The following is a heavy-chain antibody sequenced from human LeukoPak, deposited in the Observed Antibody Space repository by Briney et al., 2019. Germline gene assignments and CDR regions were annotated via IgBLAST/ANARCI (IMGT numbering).Heavy chain of an antibody. CDR2: ISTYNGNT. CDR3: VRDLGRLSPTYFDY. J-gene: IGHJ4*01. V-gene: IGHV1-18*01. D-gene: IGHD2-2*01. CDR1: GYSFTNYG. Sequence: ASVKVSCEASGYSFTNYGVTWVRQAPGQALEWMGWISTYNGNTNSAQKFQGRITMTTDSSTSTAFMELRSLRSDDTAMYYCVRDLGRLSPTYFDYWGHGTLVTVSS.